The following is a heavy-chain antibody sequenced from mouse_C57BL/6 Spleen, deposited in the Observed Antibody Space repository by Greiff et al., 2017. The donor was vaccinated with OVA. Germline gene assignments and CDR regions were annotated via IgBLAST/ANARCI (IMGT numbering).Heavy chain of an antibody. Sequence: VQLQQSGAELVKPGASVKLSCTASGFNITDYYMHWVKQRTEQGLEWIGRIAPEDGETKYAPKFQGKATITADTSSNTAYLQLSSLTSEDTAVYYCARYYGSRDYAMDYWGQGTSVTVSS. J-gene: IGHJ4*01. D-gene: IGHD1-1*01. CDR3: ARYYGSRDYAMDY. V-gene: IGHV14-2*01. CDR1: GFNITDYY. CDR2: IAPEDGET.